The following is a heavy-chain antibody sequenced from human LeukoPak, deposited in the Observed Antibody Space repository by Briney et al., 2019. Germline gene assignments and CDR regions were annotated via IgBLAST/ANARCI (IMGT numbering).Heavy chain of an antibody. D-gene: IGHD5-18*01. V-gene: IGHV4-4*07. J-gene: IGHJ4*02. CDR1: GGSISSFY. CDR2: IYASGST. Sequence: PSETLSLTCTVSGGSISSFYWSWIRQPAGKGLEWIGRIYASGSTNFNPSLKSRVSMSVDNSKSQFSLKLNSVTAADTAVYYCARGAYKYEYWGQGTLVTVSS. CDR3: ARGAYKYEY.